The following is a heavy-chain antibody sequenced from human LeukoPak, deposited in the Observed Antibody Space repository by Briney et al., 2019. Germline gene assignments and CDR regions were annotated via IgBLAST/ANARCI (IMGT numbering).Heavy chain of an antibody. CDR2: ISYDGSNK. CDR3: AKSAYYDASGSYREYYFDY. V-gene: IGHV3-30*18. Sequence: PGGSLRLSCAASGFTFSSYGMHWVRQAPGKGLEWVAVISYDGSNKYYADSVKGRFTISRDKTKNTLYLQMNSLRAEDTAVYYCAKSAYYDASGSYREYYFDYWGQGTLVTVSS. D-gene: IGHD3-22*01. CDR1: GFTFSSYG. J-gene: IGHJ4*02.